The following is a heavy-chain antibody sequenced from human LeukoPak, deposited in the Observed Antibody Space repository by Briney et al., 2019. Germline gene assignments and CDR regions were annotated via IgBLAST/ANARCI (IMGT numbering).Heavy chain of an antibody. CDR1: GFTFSSYW. CDR3: AKLISPYDY. CDR2: IKQDGSEK. Sequence: GGSLRLSCAASGFTFSSYWMSCVRQAPGKRLEWVASIKQDGSEKFYVDSVKGRFTISRDNSKNTLYLQMNNLRAEDTAVYYCAKLISPYDYWGQGTLVLVSS. J-gene: IGHJ4*02. V-gene: IGHV3-7*01. D-gene: IGHD5-24*01.